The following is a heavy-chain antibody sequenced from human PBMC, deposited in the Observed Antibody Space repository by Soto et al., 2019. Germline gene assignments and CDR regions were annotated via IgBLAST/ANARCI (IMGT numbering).Heavy chain of an antibody. J-gene: IGHJ6*02. Sequence: GGSLRLSCAASGFAFSTYAMTWVRQAPGKGLEWVSIISSSGDGTYYVDSVKGRFTISRDNSRNTLSLQMNSLRAEDTAVYYCAKNGDFWSWGMDVWGQGTTVTVSS. CDR3: AKNGDFWSWGMDV. V-gene: IGHV3-23*01. CDR1: GFAFSTYA. CDR2: ISSSGDGT. D-gene: IGHD3-3*01.